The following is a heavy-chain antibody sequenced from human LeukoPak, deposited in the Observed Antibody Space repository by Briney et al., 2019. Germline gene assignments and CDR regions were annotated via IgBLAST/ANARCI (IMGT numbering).Heavy chain of an antibody. CDR1: GGSISSGSYY. D-gene: IGHD4-17*01. J-gene: IGHJ6*03. Sequence: PSETLSLTCTVSGGSISSGSYYWSWIRQPAGKGLEWIGRIYTSGSTNYNPSLKSRVTMSVDTSKNQFSLKLSSVTAADTAVYYCARVSAGDYVSFYYYYYYMDVWGKGTTVTVSS. CDR2: IYTSGST. CDR3: ARVSAGDYVSFYYYYYYMDV. V-gene: IGHV4-61*02.